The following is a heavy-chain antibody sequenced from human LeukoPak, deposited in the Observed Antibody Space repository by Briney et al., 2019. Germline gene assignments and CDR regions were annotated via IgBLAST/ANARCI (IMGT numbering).Heavy chain of an antibody. Sequence: GRSLRLSCAASGFTFTSYWMHWVRQAPGKGLVWVSRINSDGITTRYADSVKGRFTISRDNAKNTLYLQMNSLRAEDTAVYYCTRGVNGDSRFDPWGQGTLVTVSS. V-gene: IGHV3-74*01. CDR1: GFTFTSYW. CDR3: TRGVNGDSRFDP. D-gene: IGHD4-17*01. J-gene: IGHJ5*02. CDR2: INSDGITT.